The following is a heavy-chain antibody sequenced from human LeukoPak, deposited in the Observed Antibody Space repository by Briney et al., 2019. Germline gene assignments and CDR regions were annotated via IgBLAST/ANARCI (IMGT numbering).Heavy chain of an antibody. CDR1: GGSISSYY. Sequence: SETLSLTCTVSGGSISSYYWSWIRQPPGKGLEWIGYIYYSGSTNYNPSLRSRVTISVDTSKNQFSLKLSSVTAADTAVYYCARQNSGSYSFDYWGQGTLVTVSS. CDR2: IYYSGST. CDR3: ARQNSGSYSFDY. D-gene: IGHD1-26*01. V-gene: IGHV4-59*08. J-gene: IGHJ4*02.